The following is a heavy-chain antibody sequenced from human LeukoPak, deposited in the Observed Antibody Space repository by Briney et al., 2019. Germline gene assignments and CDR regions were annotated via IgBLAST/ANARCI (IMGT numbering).Heavy chain of an antibody. D-gene: IGHD5-18*01. CDR1: GGSISSYY. J-gene: IGHJ4*02. Sequence: SETLSLTCPVSGGSISSYYWSWIRQPPGKGLEWIGYIYYSGSTNYNPSLKSRVTISVDTSKNQFSLKLSSVTAADTAVYYCARNVGTAMVFDYWGQGTLVTVSS. V-gene: IGHV4-59*08. CDR3: ARNVGTAMVFDY. CDR2: IYYSGST.